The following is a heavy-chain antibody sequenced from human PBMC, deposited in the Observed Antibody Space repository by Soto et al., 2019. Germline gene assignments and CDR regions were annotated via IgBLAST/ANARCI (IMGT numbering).Heavy chain of an antibody. CDR2: INANSGGT. D-gene: IGHD6-13*01. CDR1: GYTFTGYY. V-gene: IGHV1-2*02. CDR3: ARGHYSDNGGNWFDP. J-gene: IGHJ5*02. Sequence: QVQLVQSGAEVKKPGASVKVSCTASGYTFTGYYMHWVRQAPGQGLEWMGWINANSGGTNYAQRFQGRVTMTRDTSISTAYMELTRLRSDDTAMYFCARGHYSDNGGNWFDPWGQGTLVTVSS.